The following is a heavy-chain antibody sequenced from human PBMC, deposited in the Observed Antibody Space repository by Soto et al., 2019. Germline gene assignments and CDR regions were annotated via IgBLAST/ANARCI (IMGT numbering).Heavy chain of an antibody. CDR1: GGTFSSYA. CDR3: ARDAQNGYAFVTEYWFDP. V-gene: IGHV1-69*12. Sequence: QVQLVQSGAEVKKPGSSVKVSCKASGGTFSSYAISWVRQAPGQGLEWMGGIIPIFGTANYAQKFQGRVTITADESTSTAYMELSSVRSEDTAVYYCARDAQNGYAFVTEYWFDPWGQGTLVTVSS. CDR2: IIPIFGTA. J-gene: IGHJ5*02. D-gene: IGHD5-12*01.